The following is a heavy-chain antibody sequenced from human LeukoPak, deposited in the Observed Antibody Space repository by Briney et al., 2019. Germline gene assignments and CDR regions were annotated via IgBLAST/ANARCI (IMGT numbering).Heavy chain of an antibody. J-gene: IGHJ4*02. CDR2: ISSSGTYI. D-gene: IGHD5-12*01. CDR1: GFTFRAYT. Sequence: GGSLRLSCAASGFTFRAYTMNWVRQAPGKGLEWVSSISSSGTYIYYAASVKGRFTISRDDAKSSLYLRMSSLRAEDTAVYYCARSATSGYDSIWGQGTLVTVSS. CDR3: ARSATSGYDSI. V-gene: IGHV3-21*01.